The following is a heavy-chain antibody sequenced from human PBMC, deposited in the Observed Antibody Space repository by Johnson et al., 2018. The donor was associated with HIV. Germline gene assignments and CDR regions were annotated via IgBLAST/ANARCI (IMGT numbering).Heavy chain of an antibody. Sequence: VQLVETGGGLIQPGGSLRLSCAASGFTVSSNNMHWVRQATGKGLEWVSAIGTAGDTYYPGSVKGRSTISRENAKNSLLLQMNSLRAGDTAVYFCARRDPWVENGAFDIWGQGTMVTVSS. CDR2: IGTAGDT. V-gene: IGHV3-13*01. CDR3: ARRDPWVENGAFDI. CDR1: GFTVSSNN. J-gene: IGHJ3*02. D-gene: IGHD5-24*01.